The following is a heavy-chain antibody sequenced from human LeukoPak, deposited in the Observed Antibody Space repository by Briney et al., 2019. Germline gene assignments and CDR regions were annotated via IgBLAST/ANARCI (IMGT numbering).Heavy chain of an antibody. CDR2: ISGSGGST. D-gene: IGHD3-22*01. J-gene: IGHJ4*02. V-gene: IGHV3-23*01. Sequence: GGSLRLSCAASGFTFSSCAMSWVRQAPGKGLEWVSAISGSGGSTYYADSVKGRFTISRDNSKNTLYLQMNSLRAEDTAVYYCAKSPRSLSDSSGYYPSYFDYWGQGTLVTVSS. CDR3: AKSPRSLSDSSGYYPSYFDY. CDR1: GFTFSSCA.